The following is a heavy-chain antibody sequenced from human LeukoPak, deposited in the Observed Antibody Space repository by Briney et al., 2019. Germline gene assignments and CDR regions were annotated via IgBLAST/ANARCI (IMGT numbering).Heavy chain of an antibody. J-gene: IGHJ4*02. CDR1: GLTVSSNY. V-gene: IGHV3-53*01. Sequence: GGSLRLSCAVSGLTVSSNYMTWVRQPPGKGLEWVSVIYSGGTIYYADSAKGRFTISRDNSKNTLFLQMNSLRAEDTAVYYCAAVESSIYWGQGTLVTVSS. CDR2: IYSGGTI. CDR3: AAVESSIY. D-gene: IGHD6-19*01.